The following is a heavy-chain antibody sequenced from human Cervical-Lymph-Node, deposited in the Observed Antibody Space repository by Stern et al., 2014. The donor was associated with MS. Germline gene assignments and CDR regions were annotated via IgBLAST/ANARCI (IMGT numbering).Heavy chain of an antibody. V-gene: IGHV3-30*18. CDR1: GFTFSSYG. CDR3: AKDRPKNQWLANYYYYGMDV. Sequence: VQLVESGGGVVQPGRSLRLSSAASGFTFSSYGMHWVRQAPGKGLEWVAVISYDGSNKYYADSVKGRFTISRDNSKNTLYLQMNSLRAEDTAVYYCAKDRPKNQWLANYYYYGMDVWGQGTTVTVSS. D-gene: IGHD6-19*01. CDR2: ISYDGSNK. J-gene: IGHJ6*02.